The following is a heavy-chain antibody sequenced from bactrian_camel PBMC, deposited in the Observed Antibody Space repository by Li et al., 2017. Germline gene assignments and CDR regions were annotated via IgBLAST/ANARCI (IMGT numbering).Heavy chain of an antibody. D-gene: IGHD3*01. CDR3: AAGTRIIVGDYCDGVTD. J-gene: IGHJ4*01. V-gene: IGHV3S1*01. Sequence: HVQLVESGGGSVQAGGSLRLSCTTSGDAVMRGYMGWFRQAPGKEREGVALFEPDRSCRFYADSVKGRFTISRDNAKNITYLQMSSLTPDDTAMYYCAAGTRIIVGDYCDGVTDWGQGTQVTVS. CDR1: GDAVMRGY. CDR2: FEPDRSCR.